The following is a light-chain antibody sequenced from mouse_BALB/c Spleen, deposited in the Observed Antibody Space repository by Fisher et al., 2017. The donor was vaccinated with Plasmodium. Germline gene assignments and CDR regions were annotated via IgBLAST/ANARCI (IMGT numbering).Light chain of an antibody. Sequence: DIVLTQTTATLSVTPGDRVSLSCRASQSISNHLHWYQQKSHESPRLLITYASQSISGIPSRFSGSGSGTDFTLSINSVETEDFGVYFCQQSNSWPLTFGAGTKLELK. CDR3: QQSNSWPLT. J-gene: IGKJ5*01. V-gene: IGKV5-45*01. CDR2: YAS. CDR1: QSISNH.